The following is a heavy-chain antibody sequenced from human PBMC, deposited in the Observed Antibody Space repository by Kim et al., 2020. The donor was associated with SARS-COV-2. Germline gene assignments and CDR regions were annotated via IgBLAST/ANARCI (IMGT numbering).Heavy chain of an antibody. CDR1: GYTFTSYA. CDR2: INAGNGNT. Sequence: ASVKVSCKASGYTFTSYAMHWVRQAPGQRLEWMGWINAGNGNTKYSQKFQGRVTITRDTSASTAYMELSSLRSEDTAVYYCARVPFGDFWSGYNLGAFDYWGQGTLVTVSS. D-gene: IGHD3-3*01. J-gene: IGHJ4*02. V-gene: IGHV1-3*01. CDR3: ARVPFGDFWSGYNLGAFDY.